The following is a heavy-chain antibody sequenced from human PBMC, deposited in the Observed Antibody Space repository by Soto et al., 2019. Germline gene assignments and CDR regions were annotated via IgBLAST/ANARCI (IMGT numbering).Heavy chain of an antibody. CDR3: ARGLRDFDWRLPFGY. V-gene: IGHV3-73*01. Sequence: LRLSCAASGFTFSGSAMHLVRQASLKGLEWVGRIRSKANSYATAYAASVKGRFTISRDDFKNTMFLQMGSLRVEDTAVYYCARGLRDFDWRLPFGYWGQGTLVTVSS. CDR1: GFTFSGSA. CDR2: IRSKANSYAT. D-gene: IGHD3-9*01. J-gene: IGHJ4*02.